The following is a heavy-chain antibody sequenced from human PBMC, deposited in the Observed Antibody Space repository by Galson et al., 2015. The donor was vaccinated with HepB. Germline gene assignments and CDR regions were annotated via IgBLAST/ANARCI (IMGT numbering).Heavy chain of an antibody. J-gene: IGHJ6*02. CDR3: ASRTGYSSGWYGYYYYGMDV. V-gene: IGHV3-48*03. D-gene: IGHD6-19*01. Sequence: SLRLSCAASGFTLSSYEMNWVRQAPGKGLEWVSYISSSGSTIYYADSVKGRFTISRDNAKNSLYLQMNSMRAEDTAVYYCASRTGYSSGWYGYYYYGMDVWGQGTTVTVSS. CDR1: GFTLSSYE. CDR2: ISSSGSTI.